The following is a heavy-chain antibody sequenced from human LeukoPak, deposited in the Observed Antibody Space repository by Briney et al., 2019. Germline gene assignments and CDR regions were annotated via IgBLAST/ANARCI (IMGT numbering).Heavy chain of an antibody. CDR2: ISSSGSTI. CDR1: GFTFSSYE. CDR3: ARDLGDQLLDPNAFDI. D-gene: IGHD2-2*01. J-gene: IGHJ3*02. Sequence: GGSLRLSCAASGFTFSSYEMNWVRQAPGKGLEGVSYISSSGSTIYYADSVKGRFTISRDNAKNSLYLQMNSLRAEDTAVYYCARDLGDQLLDPNAFDIWGQGTMVTVSS. V-gene: IGHV3-48*03.